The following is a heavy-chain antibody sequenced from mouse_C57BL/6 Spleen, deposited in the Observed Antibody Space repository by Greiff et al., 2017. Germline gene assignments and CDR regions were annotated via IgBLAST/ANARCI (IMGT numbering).Heavy chain of an antibody. CDR2: ISDGGSYT. D-gene: IGHD1-1*01. V-gene: IGHV5-4*01. Sequence: EVQRVESGGGLVKPGGSLKLSCAASGFTFSSYAMSWVRQTPEKRLEWVATISDGGSYTYYPDNVKGRFTISRDNAKNNLYLQMSHLKSEDTAMYYCARASYYGSLYYFDYWGQGTTLTVSS. CDR3: ARASYYGSLYYFDY. CDR1: GFTFSSYA. J-gene: IGHJ2*01.